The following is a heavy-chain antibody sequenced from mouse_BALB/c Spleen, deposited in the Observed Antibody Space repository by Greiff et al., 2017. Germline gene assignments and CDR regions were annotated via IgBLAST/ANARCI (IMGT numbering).Heavy chain of an antibody. CDR1: GFTFSSYA. CDR3: ARGGQYYYAMDY. J-gene: IGHJ4*01. CDR2: ISSGGST. Sequence: EVQLQESGGGLVKPGGSLKLSCAASGFTFSSYAMSWVRQTPEKRLEWVASISSGGSTYYPDSVKGRFTISRDNARNILYLQMSSLRSEDTAMYYCARGGQYYYAMDYWGQGTSVTVSS. V-gene: IGHV5-6-5*01.